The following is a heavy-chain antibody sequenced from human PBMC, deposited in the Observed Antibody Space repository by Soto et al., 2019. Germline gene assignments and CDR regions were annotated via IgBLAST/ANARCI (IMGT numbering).Heavy chain of an antibody. J-gene: IGHJ4*02. V-gene: IGHV4-39*01. D-gene: IGHD1-26*01. Sequence: QLQLQESGPGLVEPSETLSLTCTVSGGSMSSSSYYWGWIRQPPGKGLEWIGSVYYSGTTYYSPSLKSRVTTSVDTSKSQFSLKLSSVTAADTAVYYCARQWHSGNYPDYFDYWGQGTLVTVSS. CDR3: ARQWHSGNYPDYFDY. CDR1: GGSMSSSSYY. CDR2: VYYSGTT.